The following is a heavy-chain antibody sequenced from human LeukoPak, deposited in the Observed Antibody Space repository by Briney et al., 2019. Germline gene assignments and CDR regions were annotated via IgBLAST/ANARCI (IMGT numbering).Heavy chain of an antibody. CDR2: IKQDGSEK. J-gene: IGHJ4*02. V-gene: IGHV3-7*01. CDR1: GFTFSIYW. D-gene: IGHD5-18*01. CDR3: ARVLSYGFFDY. Sequence: PGGSLRLSCAASGFTFSIYWMTWVRQAPGKGLEWVASIKQDGSEKYYVDSVKGRFTISRDNAKNSLYLQMNSLRAEDTAVYYCARVLSYGFFDYWGQGTLVTVSS.